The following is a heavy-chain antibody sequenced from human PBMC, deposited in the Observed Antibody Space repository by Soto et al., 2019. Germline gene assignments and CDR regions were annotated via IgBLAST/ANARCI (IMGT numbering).Heavy chain of an antibody. CDR3: ARDLFPHDTYYYDSSKAYDAFDI. V-gene: IGHV1-69*06. CDR2: IIPIFGTA. Sequence: SVKVSCKASGCTFSSYAISWVRQAPGQGLEWMGGIIPIFGTANYAQKFQGRVTITADKSTSTAYMELSSLRSEDTAVYYCARDLFPHDTYYYDSSKAYDAFDIWGQGTMVTVSS. CDR1: GCTFSSYA. D-gene: IGHD3-22*01. J-gene: IGHJ3*02.